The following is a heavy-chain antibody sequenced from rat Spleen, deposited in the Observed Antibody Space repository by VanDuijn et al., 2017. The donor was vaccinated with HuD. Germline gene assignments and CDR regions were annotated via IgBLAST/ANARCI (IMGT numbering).Heavy chain of an antibody. V-gene: IGHV5-22*01. CDR1: GFTFSDYY. CDR3: ARRREGVMDA. Sequence: EVQLVESGGGLVQPGRSLKLSCAASGFTFSDYYMAWVRQAPKKGLEWVASISYEGSSTYYGDSVKGRFTISRDNAKSTLYLQMNSLRSEDTATYYCARRREGVMDAWGQGASVTVSS. J-gene: IGHJ4*01. D-gene: IGHD1-11*01. CDR2: ISYEGSST.